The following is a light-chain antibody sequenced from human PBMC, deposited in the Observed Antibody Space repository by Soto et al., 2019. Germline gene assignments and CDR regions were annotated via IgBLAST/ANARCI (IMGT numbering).Light chain of an antibody. V-gene: IGKV3-11*01. J-gene: IGKJ5*01. CDR1: QSISSY. CDR2: DAS. CDR3: QQCSNWPPIT. Sequence: EIMLTQSPATLSLSPGERATLSCRASQSISSYLAWYQQKPGQAPRLLSYDASNRATGIPARFSGSGSGTDFTLTISSLEPEDCAVYYCQQCSNWPPITFGQGTRREIK.